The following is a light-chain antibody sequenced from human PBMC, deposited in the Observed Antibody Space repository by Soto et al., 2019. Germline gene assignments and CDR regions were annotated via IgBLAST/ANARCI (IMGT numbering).Light chain of an antibody. Sequence: NFMLAQPHSVSESPGKTVTISCTRSSGGIASNYVQWYQQRPGSAPTTVIYEDNQRPSGVPDRFSGSIDRSSNSASLTISGLKTEDEADYYCQSYDSSNFVVFGGGTKLTVL. CDR2: EDN. J-gene: IGLJ2*01. V-gene: IGLV6-57*04. CDR3: QSYDSSNFVV. CDR1: SGGIASNY.